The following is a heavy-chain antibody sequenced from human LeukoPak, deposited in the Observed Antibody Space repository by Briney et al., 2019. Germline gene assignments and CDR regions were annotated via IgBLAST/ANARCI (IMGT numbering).Heavy chain of an antibody. D-gene: IGHD3-22*01. Sequence: GGSLRLSCAASGFTFSSYGMHWVRQAPGKGLEWVAVISYDGSNKYYADSVKGRFTISRDNSKNTLYLQMNSLRAEDTAVYYCARTLVVVMYYGMDVWGQGTKVTVSS. CDR3: ARTLVVVMYYGMDV. J-gene: IGHJ6*02. CDR1: GFTFSSYG. V-gene: IGHV3-30*03. CDR2: ISYDGSNK.